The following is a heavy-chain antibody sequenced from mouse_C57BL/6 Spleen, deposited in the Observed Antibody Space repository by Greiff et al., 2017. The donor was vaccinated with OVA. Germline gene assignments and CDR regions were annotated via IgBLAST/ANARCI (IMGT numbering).Heavy chain of an antibody. J-gene: IGHJ2*01. V-gene: IGHV1-62-2*01. CDR3: ARHEDLGNSFDY. Sequence: QVHVKQSGAELVKPGASVKLSCKASGYTFTEYTIHWVKQRSGQGLEWIGWFYPGSGSIKYNEKFKDKATLTADKSSSTVYMELSRLTSEDSAVYFCARHEDLGNSFDYWGQGTTLTVSS. D-gene: IGHD1-1*02. CDR2: FYPGSGSI. CDR1: GYTFTEYT.